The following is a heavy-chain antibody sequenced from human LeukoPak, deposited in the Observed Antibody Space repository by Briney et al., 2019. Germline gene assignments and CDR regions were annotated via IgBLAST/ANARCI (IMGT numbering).Heavy chain of an antibody. CDR2: IFYNGNP. D-gene: IGHD2-8*01. V-gene: IGHV4-39*01. CDR3: ARLQGGMVYSYYFDC. Sequence: SETLSLTCSVCGGSIGPSNYYWGWIRQPPGKGLEWIASIFYNGNPYYNPSLKSRVTISVDTSKNQFSLKLSSVTAADTAVYCCARLQGGMVYSYYFDCWGQGTLVTVSS. J-gene: IGHJ4*02. CDR1: GGSIGPSNYY.